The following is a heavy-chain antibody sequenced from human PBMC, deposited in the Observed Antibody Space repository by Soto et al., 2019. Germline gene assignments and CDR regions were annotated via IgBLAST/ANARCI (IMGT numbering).Heavy chain of an antibody. J-gene: IGHJ4*02. CDR1: GFTFSTYP. CDR2: ISGSGGTA. V-gene: IGHV3-23*01. D-gene: IGHD3-3*01. Sequence: GGSLRLSCVASGFTFSTYPMTWVRQVPGKGPEWVSGISGSGGTAYYADSVKGRFTISRDNSRNMLYLQMDSLRAEDPAVYYGAKPPPPPGFYFAYGAQGPLVTVSS. CDR3: AKPPPPPGFYFAY.